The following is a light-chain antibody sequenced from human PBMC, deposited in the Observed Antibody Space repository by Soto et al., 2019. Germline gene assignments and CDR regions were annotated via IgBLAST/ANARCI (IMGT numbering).Light chain of an antibody. Sequence: SYELTQPPSVSVAPGKTARISCERNNIGTKSVHWYQQKPGQAPVLVIYYDSARPSGIPERFSGSNAGNTATLTISTVEAGDEADYYCQVCDRSSDHRVVFGVGTKLSVL. V-gene: IGLV3-21*04. CDR1: NIGTKS. CDR2: YDS. CDR3: QVCDRSSDHRVV. J-gene: IGLJ2*01.